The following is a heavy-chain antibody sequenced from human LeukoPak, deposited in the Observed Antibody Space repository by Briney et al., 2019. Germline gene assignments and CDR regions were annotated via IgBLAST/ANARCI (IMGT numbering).Heavy chain of an antibody. Sequence: GGSLRLSCAASGFTFDDYAMHWVRHAPGKGLEWVSGISWNSGSIGYADSVKGRFTISRDNAKNSLYLQMNSLRAEDTALYYCAKDIAYGGNSGYEDYFDYWGQGTLVTVSS. CDR3: AKDIAYGGNSGYEDYFDY. D-gene: IGHD4-23*01. J-gene: IGHJ4*02. V-gene: IGHV3-9*01. CDR1: GFTFDDYA. CDR2: ISWNSGSI.